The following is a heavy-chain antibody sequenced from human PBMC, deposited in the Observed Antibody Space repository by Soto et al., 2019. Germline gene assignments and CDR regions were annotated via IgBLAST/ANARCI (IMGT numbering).Heavy chain of an antibody. Sequence: QVQLVQSGAEVKKPGASVKVSCKASGYTFTDYYIHWVRQAPGQGLQWLGWINPTNSSTRYARSFQGRVTVTRDTSISTAYMELSSLRSDDTAVYYCARGITSRLVFYYYYMDVWGFGTTVTVSS. CDR1: GYTFTDYY. CDR2: INPTNSST. CDR3: ARGITSRLVFYYYYMDV. J-gene: IGHJ6*03. V-gene: IGHV1-2*02.